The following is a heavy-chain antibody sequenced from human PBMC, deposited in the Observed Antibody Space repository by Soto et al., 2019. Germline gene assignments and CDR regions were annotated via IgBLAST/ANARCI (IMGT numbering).Heavy chain of an antibody. CDR3: ARVRCFNGLCHTADYGMDV. V-gene: IGHV1-69*13. CDR1: GCVFRSYG. D-gene: IGHD2-8*01. Sequence: SVQVSCESSGCVFRSYGINGVRQAPGQGLERMGGIIPITGTPNCAQKFQGRVAIASDESTDTVYMELSRLSSEDTAVYFCARVRCFNGLCHTADYGMDVWGQGTTVTVSS. J-gene: IGHJ6*02. CDR2: IIPITGTP.